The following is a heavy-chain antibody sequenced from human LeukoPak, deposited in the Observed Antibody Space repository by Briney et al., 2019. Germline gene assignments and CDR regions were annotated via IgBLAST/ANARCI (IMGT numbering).Heavy chain of an antibody. CDR1: GGSFSGYY. Sequence: SETLSLTCAVYGGSFSGYYWSWIRQPPGKGLEWIGEINHSGSTNYNPSLKSRVTISVDTSKNQFSLKLSSVTAADTAVYYCAGALNGNPLFPFDYWGQGTLVTVSS. CDR3: AGALNGNPLFPFDY. D-gene: IGHD1-1*01. J-gene: IGHJ4*02. V-gene: IGHV4-34*01. CDR2: INHSGST.